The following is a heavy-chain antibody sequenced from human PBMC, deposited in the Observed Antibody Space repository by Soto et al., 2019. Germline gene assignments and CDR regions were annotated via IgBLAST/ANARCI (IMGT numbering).Heavy chain of an antibody. V-gene: IGHV4-31*03. CDR1: GGSISSGGYY. Sequence: QVQLQESGPGLVKPSQTLSLTCTVSGGSISSGGYYWSWIRQHPGKGLEWIGYIYYSGSTYYNPSLKSRVTIPVDTSKNQFSLKLSSVTAADTAVYYCARDRRIAAAGYYYYYGMDVWGQGTTVTVSS. CDR3: ARDRRIAAAGYYYYYGMDV. J-gene: IGHJ6*02. D-gene: IGHD6-13*01. CDR2: IYYSGST.